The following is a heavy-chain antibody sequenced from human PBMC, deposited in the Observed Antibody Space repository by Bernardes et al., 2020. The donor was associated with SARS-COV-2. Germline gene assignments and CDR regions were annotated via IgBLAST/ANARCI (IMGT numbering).Heavy chain of an antibody. Sequence: GSSLKVSCAASGFTFSNFWMNWVRQVPGKGLVWVSRINGDASGTSYADSVKGRFTISRDNAKNILYLQMDSLRVEDTAVYYCAREPVGDGYNGDYWGQGTLVTVSS. V-gene: IGHV3-74*01. J-gene: IGHJ4*02. CDR1: GFTFSNFW. D-gene: IGHD5-12*01. CDR2: INGDASGT. CDR3: AREPVGDGYNGDY.